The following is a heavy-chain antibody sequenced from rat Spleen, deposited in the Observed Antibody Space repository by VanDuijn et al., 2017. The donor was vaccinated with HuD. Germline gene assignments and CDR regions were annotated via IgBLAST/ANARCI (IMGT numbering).Heavy chain of an antibody. CDR1: GFTFSDYN. D-gene: IGHD1-11*01. V-gene: IGHV5-7*01. Sequence: EVQLVESGGGLVQPGRSLKLSCAASGFTFSDYNMAWVRQAPKKGLEWVATISYDGSSTYYRDSVKGRFTISRDNAKSTLYLQMDSLRSEDTATYYCARPSEGLWNYGGYSNWGQGVMVTVSS. CDR2: ISYDGSST. J-gene: IGHJ2*01. CDR3: ARPSEGLWNYGGYSN.